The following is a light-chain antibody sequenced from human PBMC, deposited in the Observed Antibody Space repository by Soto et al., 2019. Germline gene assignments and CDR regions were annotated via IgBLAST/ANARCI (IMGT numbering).Light chain of an antibody. CDR3: QQYGRSPPEFT. J-gene: IGKJ3*01. CDR1: QTISSNY. CDR2: GAS. V-gene: IGKV3-20*01. Sequence: EIVLTQSPGTLSLSAGERATLSCRASQTISSNYLAWYQQKPGQAPRLLIFGASYRSTGIPDRFSGSGSGRDFTLSISRLEPEDFVVYYCQQYGRSPPEFTFGPGTKVDIK.